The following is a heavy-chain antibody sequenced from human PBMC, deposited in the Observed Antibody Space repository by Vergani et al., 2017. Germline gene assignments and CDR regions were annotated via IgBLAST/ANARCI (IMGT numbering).Heavy chain of an antibody. CDR1: GGSVSSGSYY. J-gene: IGHJ4*02. D-gene: IGHD3-3*01. Sequence: QVQLQESGPGLVKPSETLSLTCTVSGGSVSSGSYYWSWIRQPPGKGLEWIGYIYYSGSTNYNPSLKSRVPISVDTSKNQFSLKLSTVTAADTAVYYCARGGRFGVVILHFDYWGQGTLVSVSS. CDR3: ARGGRFGVVILHFDY. V-gene: IGHV4-61*01. CDR2: IYYSGST.